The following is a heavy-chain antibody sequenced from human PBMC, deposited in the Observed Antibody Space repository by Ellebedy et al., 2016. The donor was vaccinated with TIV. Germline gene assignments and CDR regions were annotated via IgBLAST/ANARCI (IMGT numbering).Heavy chain of an antibody. CDR1: GYTFTSYD. CDR2: MNPNSGGT. Sequence: ASVKVSCXASGYTFTSYDINWVRQATGQGLEWMGWMNPNSGGTNYAQKFQGRVTMTRDTSISTAYMELSRLRSDDTAVYYCARDGYYGSGSYYCWGQGTLVTVSS. J-gene: IGHJ4*02. D-gene: IGHD3-10*01. CDR3: ARDGYYGSGSYYC. V-gene: IGHV1-2*02.